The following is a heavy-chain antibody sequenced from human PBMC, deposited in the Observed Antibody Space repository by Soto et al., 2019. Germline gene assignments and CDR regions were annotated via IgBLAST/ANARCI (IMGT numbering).Heavy chain of an antibody. Sequence: SETLSLTCTVSGGSISSSSYYWGWIRQPPGKGLEWIGSIYYSGSTYYNPSLKSRVTISVDTSKNQFSLKLSSVTAADTAVYYCATTNIYYYGMDVWGQGTTVTVSS. CDR2: IYYSGST. CDR1: GGSISSSSYY. J-gene: IGHJ6*02. CDR3: ATTNIYYYGMDV. V-gene: IGHV4-39*01.